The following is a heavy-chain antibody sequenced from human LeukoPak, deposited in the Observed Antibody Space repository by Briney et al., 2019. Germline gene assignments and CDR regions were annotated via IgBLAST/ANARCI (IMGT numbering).Heavy chain of an antibody. Sequence: GGSLRLSCAASGFTFSTYVMSWVRQAPGKGLEWVSSISGSGGRIYYADSVKGRLTISRDNSNNTLYLHMNGLRAEDTAVYYCAKVRDRFYDIIYDYYFDYWGQGTLVTVSS. D-gene: IGHD2/OR15-2a*01. J-gene: IGHJ4*02. CDR3: AKVRDRFYDIIYDYYFDY. CDR2: ISGSGGRI. V-gene: IGHV3-23*01. CDR1: GFTFSTYV.